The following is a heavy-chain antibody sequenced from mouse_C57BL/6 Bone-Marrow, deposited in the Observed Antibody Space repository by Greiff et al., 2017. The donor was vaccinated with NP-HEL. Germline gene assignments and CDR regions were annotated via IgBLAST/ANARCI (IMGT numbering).Heavy chain of an antibody. V-gene: IGHV1-64*01. CDR1: GYTFTSYW. CDR2: IHPNSGST. Sequence: QVQLQQPGAELVKPGASVKLSCKASGYTFTSYWMHWVKQRPGQGLEWIGMIHPNSGSTNYNEKFKSKATLTVDKSSSTAYMQLSSLTSEDSAVYYCARHYGSSSFAYWGQGTTLTVSS. D-gene: IGHD1-1*01. CDR3: ARHYGSSSFAY. J-gene: IGHJ2*01.